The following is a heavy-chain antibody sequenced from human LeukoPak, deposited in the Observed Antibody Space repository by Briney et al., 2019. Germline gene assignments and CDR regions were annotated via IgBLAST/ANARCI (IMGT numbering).Heavy chain of an antibody. Sequence: SETLSLTCTVSGGSISSSSHYWGWIRQPPGKGLEWIGSIYYSGSTYYNPSHKSRVTISVDTSKNQFSLKLSSVTAADTAVYYCARSDYGDSYYFDYWGQGTLVTVSS. V-gene: IGHV4-39*01. CDR1: GGSISSSSHY. CDR3: ARSDYGDSYYFDY. D-gene: IGHD4-17*01. J-gene: IGHJ4*02. CDR2: IYYSGST.